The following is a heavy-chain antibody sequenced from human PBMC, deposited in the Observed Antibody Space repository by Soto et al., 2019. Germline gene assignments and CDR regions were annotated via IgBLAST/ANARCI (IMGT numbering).Heavy chain of an antibody. V-gene: IGHV1-69*13. Sequence: ASVKVSCKASGGTFDNFIMNWVRQTPGRGLEWMGGIVPMLGTPTYAEKFKGRVTISATGSTSTMYMEVTSLRSEDTAIYYCARNGTYSSSLSQYSGMDVWGQGTTATVSS. CDR2: IVPMLGTP. J-gene: IGHJ6*02. D-gene: IGHD1-26*01. CDR1: GGTFDNFI. CDR3: ARNGTYSSSLSQYSGMDV.